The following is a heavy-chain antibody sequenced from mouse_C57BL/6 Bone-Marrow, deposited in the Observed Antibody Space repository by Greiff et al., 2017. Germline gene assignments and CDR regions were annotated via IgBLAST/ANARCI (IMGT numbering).Heavy chain of an antibody. CDR3: ARLGLGPYFDY. D-gene: IGHD4-1*01. J-gene: IGHJ2*01. CDR1: GYTFPSYD. CDR2: IYPRDGST. V-gene: IGHV1-85*01. Sequence: QVPLQQSGPELVKPGASVKLSCKASGYTFPSYDINWVQQRPGQGLEWIGWIYPRDGSTKYNEKFKGKATLTVDTSSSTAYMELHSLTSEDSAVYFCARLGLGPYFDYWGQGTTLTVSS.